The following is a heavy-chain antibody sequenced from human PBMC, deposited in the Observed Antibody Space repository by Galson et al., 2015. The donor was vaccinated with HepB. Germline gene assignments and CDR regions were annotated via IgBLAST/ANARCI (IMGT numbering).Heavy chain of an antibody. CDR1: GYTFSSYY. V-gene: IGHV1-46*01. Sequence: SVKVSCKASGYTFSSYYVHWVRQAPGQGLECVGVINPIGGSTVYAHKFQGRITMTRDTSTSTVYMDLSSLRSEDTAVYYCARASDFWSGFDYWGQGTLVTVSS. CDR2: INPIGGST. D-gene: IGHD3-3*01. J-gene: IGHJ4*02. CDR3: ARASDFWSGFDY.